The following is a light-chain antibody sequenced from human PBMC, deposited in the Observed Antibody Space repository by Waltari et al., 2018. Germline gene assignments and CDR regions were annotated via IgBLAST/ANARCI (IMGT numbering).Light chain of an antibody. Sequence: DIQMTQTPSSLSASVGDRVTISCQASQDINNYLNWYQQKPGKAPKLLIYDASNLEIGVPSRFSGGGSGTDFTFIISRLQPEDIATYYCQHYDGVPPWTFGQGTRVDFK. V-gene: IGKV1-33*01. CDR2: DAS. CDR1: QDINNY. J-gene: IGKJ1*01. CDR3: QHYDGVPPWT.